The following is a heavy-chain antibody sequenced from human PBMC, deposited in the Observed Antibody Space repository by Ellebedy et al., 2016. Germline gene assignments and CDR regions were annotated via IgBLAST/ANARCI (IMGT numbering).Heavy chain of an antibody. V-gene: IGHV5-51*01. J-gene: IGHJ3*02. D-gene: IGHD4-23*01. CDR1: GYTFTDFW. CDR2: IYPSDSDT. CDR3: ARLDSYGGPYAFDI. Sequence: GESLKISCKGSGYTFTDFWLAWVRQMPGKGLEWMGVIYPSDSDTRYSPSFQGQVTISADKSISTAYLQWSSLKASDTAMYYCARLDSYGGPYAFDIWGQGTMVTVSS.